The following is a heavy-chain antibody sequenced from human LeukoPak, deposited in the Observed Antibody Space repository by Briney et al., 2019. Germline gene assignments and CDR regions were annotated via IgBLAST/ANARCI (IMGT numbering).Heavy chain of an antibody. J-gene: IGHJ4*02. CDR1: GFIFSSYW. Sequence: GGSLRLSCAASGFIFSSYWMAWVRQAPGKGLEWVANIKEDGSEKNYVDSVKGRFTISRDNAKNSLYLQMNSLRAEDTALYHCARDSGWDYGSGSFDYWGQGTLVTVSS. CDR3: ARDSGWDYGSGSFDY. D-gene: IGHD3-10*01. V-gene: IGHV3-7*03. CDR2: IKEDGSEK.